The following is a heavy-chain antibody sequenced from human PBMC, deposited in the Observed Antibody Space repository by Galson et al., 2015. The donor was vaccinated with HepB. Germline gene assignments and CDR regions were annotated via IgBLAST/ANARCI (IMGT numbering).Heavy chain of an antibody. CDR2: IWYDGSNK. J-gene: IGHJ4*02. Sequence: SLRLSCAASGFTFSSYGMHWVRQAPGKGLEWVAVIWYDGSNKYYADSVKGRFTISRDNSKNTLYLQMNSLRAEDTAVYYCARETPVCLGDSSGCYFDYWGQGTLVTVSS. V-gene: IGHV3-33*08. D-gene: IGHD3-22*01. CDR3: ARETPVCLGDSSGCYFDY. CDR1: GFTFSSYG.